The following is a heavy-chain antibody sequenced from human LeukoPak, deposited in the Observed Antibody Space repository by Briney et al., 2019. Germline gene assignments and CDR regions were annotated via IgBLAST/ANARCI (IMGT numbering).Heavy chain of an antibody. CDR3: ARLVGESNFDY. D-gene: IGHD3-16*01. V-gene: IGHV3-74*01. J-gene: IGHJ4*02. CDR2: INSDGSST. CDR1: GFTFSSYW. Sequence: GGSLRLSCAASGFTFSSYWMHWVRQAPGKGLVWVSRINSDGSSTSYADSVKGRFTISRDNAKNTLYLQMNSLRAEDTAVYYCARLVGESNFDYWGQGTLVTVSS.